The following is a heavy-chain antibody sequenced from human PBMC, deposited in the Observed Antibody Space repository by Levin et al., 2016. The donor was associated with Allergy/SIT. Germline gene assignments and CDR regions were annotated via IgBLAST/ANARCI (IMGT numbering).Heavy chain of an antibody. V-gene: IGHV3-74*01. CDR1: GFTFSRYW. Sequence: GGSLRLSCAVSGFTFSRYWIHWVRQAPGKGLVWVSRINSDGSSTVYADSVSGRFTIFKDNAKNTVYLQMNSLRTEDTAVYYCARDLYGDYPDHGLDVWGQGTTVTVSS. D-gene: IGHD4-17*01. J-gene: IGHJ6*02. CDR2: INSDGSST. CDR3: ARDLYGDYPDHGLDV.